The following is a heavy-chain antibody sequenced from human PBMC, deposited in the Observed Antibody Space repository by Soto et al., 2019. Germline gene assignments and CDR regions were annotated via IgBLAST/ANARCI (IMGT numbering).Heavy chain of an antibody. V-gene: IGHV3-23*01. CDR2: IGTNGDT. CDR1: GFTFSSYA. Sequence: EVQLLESGGGLVQPGGSLRLSCAASGFTFSSYAMDWVRQAPGKGLEWVSAIGTNGDTYYADAVKGRFTISRDNLKTTLYLQMTSLRAEDTALYYCAKKYPGTRPFDYWGQGTLVTVSS. CDR3: AKKYPGTRPFDY. D-gene: IGHD2-2*02. J-gene: IGHJ4*02.